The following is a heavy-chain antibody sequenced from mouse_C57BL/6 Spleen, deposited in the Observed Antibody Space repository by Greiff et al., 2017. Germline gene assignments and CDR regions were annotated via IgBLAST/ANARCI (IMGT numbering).Heavy chain of an antibody. J-gene: IGHJ2*01. CDR1: GYAFSSSW. CDR3: ARLTTVVAPFDY. Sequence: QVQLKQSGAELVKPGASVKISCKASGYAFSSSWMNWVKQRPGKGLEWIGQIYPGDGDPNSNGKFKGKATLTADKSSSTAYMQLSSLTSEDSAVYFCARLTTVVAPFDYWGQGTTLTVSS. D-gene: IGHD1-1*01. CDR2: IYPGDGDP. V-gene: IGHV1-80*01.